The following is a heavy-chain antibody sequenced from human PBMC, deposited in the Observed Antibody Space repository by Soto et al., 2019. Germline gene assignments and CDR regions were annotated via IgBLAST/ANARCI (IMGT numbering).Heavy chain of an antibody. V-gene: IGHV4-61*01. CDR3: ARTLDYGHMDV. Sequence: SETLSLTCTVSGDSINSGSYYWGWIRRPPGRGLEWIGYIYRSGSTKYNPSLKSRLTISVDTSKNQFSLKLSSVTAADTAVYYCARTLDYGHMDVWGKGTTVTVSS. CDR1: GDSINSGSYY. CDR2: IYRSGST. J-gene: IGHJ6*03. D-gene: IGHD3-16*01.